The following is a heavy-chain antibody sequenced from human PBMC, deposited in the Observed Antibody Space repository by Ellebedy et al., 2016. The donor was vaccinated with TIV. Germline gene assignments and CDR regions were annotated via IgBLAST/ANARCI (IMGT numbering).Heavy chain of an antibody. CDR1: EFTISIFW. V-gene: IGHV3-74*03. CDR3: ARGGHYFYYQGMVV. Sequence: GESLKISCAASEFTISIFWMHWVCQVPGKGMMWISGSDGAGAHTTYADSVKGRFTISRDNSKNSLYLEMSSLRAEDMAVYYCARGGHYFYYQGMVVWGQGTTVTVSS. J-gene: IGHJ6*02. CDR2: SDGAGAHT.